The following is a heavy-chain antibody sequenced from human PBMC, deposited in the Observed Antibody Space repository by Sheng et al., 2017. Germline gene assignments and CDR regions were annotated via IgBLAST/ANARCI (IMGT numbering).Heavy chain of an antibody. Sequence: QVHLAQSGAEVKKPGASVKVSCKASGYAFDNYGISWVRQAPGQGLEWMGWIPGYNGNTKLAQKFLGRVTMTTDTSTSTTYMELRSLRSDDTAVYYCARLDYYERSSYHYYLDYWGQGTLVTVSS. V-gene: IGHV1-18*01. CDR3: ARLDYYERSSYHYYLDY. J-gene: IGHJ4*02. CDR1: GYAFDNYG. CDR2: IPGYNGNT. D-gene: IGHD3-22*01.